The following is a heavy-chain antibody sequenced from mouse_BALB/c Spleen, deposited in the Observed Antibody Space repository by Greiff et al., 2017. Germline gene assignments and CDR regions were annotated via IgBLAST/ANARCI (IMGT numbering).Heavy chain of an antibody. V-gene: IGHV5-6*01. J-gene: IGHJ4*01. CDR3: ARHGAARATDAMDY. Sequence: EVKLVESGGDLVKPGGSLKLSCAASGFTFSSYGMSWVRQTPDKRLEWVATISSGGSYTYYPDSVKGRFTISRDNAKNTLYLQMSSLKSEDTAMYYCARHGAARATDAMDYWGQGTSVTVSS. D-gene: IGHD3-1*01. CDR1: GFTFSSYG. CDR2: ISSGGSYT.